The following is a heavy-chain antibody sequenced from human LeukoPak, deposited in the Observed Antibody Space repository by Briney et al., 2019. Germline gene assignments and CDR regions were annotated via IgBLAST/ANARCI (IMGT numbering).Heavy chain of an antibody. J-gene: IGHJ4*02. CDR3: AKETGIILVRGAVDY. V-gene: IGHV3-23*01. CDR2: TSGSGGNP. D-gene: IGHD3-10*01. CDR1: GFAFSSYA. Sequence: GGSLRLSCAASGFAFSSYAMSWVRQAPGKGLEWVSVTSGSGGNPYYADSVKGRFTISRDNSKNTLYLHMNSLRAEDTALYYCAKETGIILVRGAVDYWGQGTLVTVSS.